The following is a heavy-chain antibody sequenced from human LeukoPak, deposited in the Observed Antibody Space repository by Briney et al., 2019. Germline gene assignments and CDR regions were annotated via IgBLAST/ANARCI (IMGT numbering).Heavy chain of an antibody. CDR1: GYSFTGYY. CDR3: ARYSRLVTTVGTRANAFDI. D-gene: IGHD4-23*01. Sequence: ASVKVSCKASGYSFTGYYMHWVRQAPGQGLEWMGWINPNSGGTNYAQKFQGRVTMTRDTSISTAYMELSRLRSDDTAVYYCARYSRLVTTVGTRANAFDIWGQGTMVTVSS. V-gene: IGHV1-2*02. J-gene: IGHJ3*02. CDR2: INPNSGGT.